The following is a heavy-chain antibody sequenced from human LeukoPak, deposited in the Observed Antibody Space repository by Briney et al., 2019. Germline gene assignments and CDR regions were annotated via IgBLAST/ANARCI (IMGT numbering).Heavy chain of an antibody. J-gene: IGHJ6*03. Sequence: ASVKVSCKASGYTFTSYDINWVRQATGQGLEWMGWMNPNSGDTGYAQKFQGRVTITRNTSISTAYMELSSLRSEATAVYYCARGQYCSGGSCSVLFDYYYYYYMDVWGKGTTVTVSS. CDR3: ARGQYCSGGSCSVLFDYYYYYYMDV. CDR1: GYTFTSYD. V-gene: IGHV1-8*03. CDR2: MNPNSGDT. D-gene: IGHD2-15*01.